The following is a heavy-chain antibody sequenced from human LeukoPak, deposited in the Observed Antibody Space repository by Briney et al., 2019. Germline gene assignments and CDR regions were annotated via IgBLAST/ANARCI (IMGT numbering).Heavy chain of an antibody. CDR3: ARDFVGMIGKYYYYYYMDV. Sequence: SETLSLTCAVYGGSFSGYYWSWIRQPPGKGLEWIGEINHSGSTNYNPSLKSRVTISVDTSKNQFSLKLSSVTAADTAVYYCARDFVGMIGKYYYYYYMDVWGKGTTVTVSS. D-gene: IGHD3-22*01. V-gene: IGHV4-34*01. J-gene: IGHJ6*03. CDR2: INHSGST. CDR1: GGSFSGYY.